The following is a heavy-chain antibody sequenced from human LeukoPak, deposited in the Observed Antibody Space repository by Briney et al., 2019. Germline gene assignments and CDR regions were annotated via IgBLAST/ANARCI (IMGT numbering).Heavy chain of an antibody. J-gene: IGHJ4*02. CDR3: AKWSQWLVPYYFDY. CDR2: ISGSGGST. Sequence: GGSLRLSCAASGFTFSSYAMSWVRQAPGKGLEWVSAISGSGGSTYYADSVKGRFTISRDNSKNTLYLQMNSLRPEDTAVYYFAKWSQWLVPYYFDYWGQGTLVTVSS. CDR1: GFTFSSYA. V-gene: IGHV3-23*01. D-gene: IGHD6-19*01.